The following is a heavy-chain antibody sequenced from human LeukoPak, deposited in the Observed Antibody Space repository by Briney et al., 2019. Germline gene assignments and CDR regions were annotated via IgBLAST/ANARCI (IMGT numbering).Heavy chain of an antibody. D-gene: IGHD6-13*01. CDR2: IYHSGCT. Sequence: PSETLSLTCAVSGYSISSGYYWDWIRQPPGKGLEWIGSIYHSGCTYYNPSLKSRVTISVDTSKNQFSLKLSSVTAADTAVYYCARDSSSWPTGGWFDPWGQGTLVTVSS. CDR3: ARDSSSWPTGGWFDP. V-gene: IGHV4-38-2*02. CDR1: GYSISSGYY. J-gene: IGHJ5*02.